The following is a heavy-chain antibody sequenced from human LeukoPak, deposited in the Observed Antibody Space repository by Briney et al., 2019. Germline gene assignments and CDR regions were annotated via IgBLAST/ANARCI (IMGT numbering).Heavy chain of an antibody. CDR1: GYTFTGYY. CDR2: INTNSGGT. V-gene: IGHV1-2*02. Sequence: ASVKVSCKASGYTFTGYYIHWVRQAPRQGLEWMGWINTNSGGTNYAQTFQGRVTMTRDTSISTAYMELSRLRSDDTAVYYCARETAYYYDSTPHGAFDIWGQGTMVTVSS. D-gene: IGHD3-22*01. CDR3: ARETAYYYDSTPHGAFDI. J-gene: IGHJ3*02.